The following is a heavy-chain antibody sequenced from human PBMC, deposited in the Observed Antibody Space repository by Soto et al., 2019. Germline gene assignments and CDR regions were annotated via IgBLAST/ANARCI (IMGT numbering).Heavy chain of an antibody. D-gene: IGHD3-10*02. CDR1: GFTFRSHA. J-gene: IGHJ4*02. Sequence: PGGSLRLSCAASGFTFRSHAMSWVRQAPGTGLEWVSAISGRGGSTYHADSVKGRLSISRDNSKNTLYLQMNSLRAEDTAVYYCAKDSLFGESYHDYWGQGTLVTVSS. CDR3: AKDSLFGESYHDY. CDR2: ISGRGGST. V-gene: IGHV3-23*01.